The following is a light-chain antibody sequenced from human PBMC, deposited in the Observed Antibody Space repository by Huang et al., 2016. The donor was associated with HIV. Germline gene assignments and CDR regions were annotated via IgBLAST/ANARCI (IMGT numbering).Light chain of an antibody. CDR3: QQYGNSPYT. Sequence: EVVLTQSPDTLSLSPGERVTLSCRASQSVSSSYLAWYQQKPGQAPRRLMYSASSRATGIPDRVSGSGAGSDFTLTIARLAPEDFAVYYCQQYGNSPYTFGQGTHLEI. CDR1: QSVSSSY. CDR2: SAS. V-gene: IGKV3-20*01. J-gene: IGKJ2*01.